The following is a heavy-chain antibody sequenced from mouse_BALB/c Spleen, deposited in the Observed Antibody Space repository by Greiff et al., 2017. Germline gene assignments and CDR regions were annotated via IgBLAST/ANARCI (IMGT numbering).Heavy chain of an antibody. CDR3: ASLTTTATLAY. V-gene: IGHV3-6*02. D-gene: IGHD1-2*01. CDR1: GYSITSGYY. CDR2: ISYDGSN. Sequence: EVKLLESGPGLVKPSQSLSLTCSVTGYSITSGYYWNWIRQFPGNKLEWMGYISYDGSNNYNPSLKNRISITRDTSKNQFFLKLNSVTTEDTATYYCASLTTTATLAYWGQGTLVTVSA. J-gene: IGHJ3*01.